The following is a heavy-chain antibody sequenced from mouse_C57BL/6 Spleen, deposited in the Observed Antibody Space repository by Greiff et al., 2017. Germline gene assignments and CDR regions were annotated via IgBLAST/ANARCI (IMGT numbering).Heavy chain of an antibody. CDR1: GFTFSDYY. D-gene: IGHD3-2*02. CDR2: ISNGGGST. V-gene: IGHV5-12*01. Sequence: EVQLQQSGGGLVQPGGSLKLSCAASGFTFSDYYMYWVRQTPEKRLEWVAYISNGGGSTYYPDNVKGRFTISRDNAKNNLYLQMSRLKSEDSAMYYCAGPDSAGYLGFAYWGQGTLVTVSA. CDR3: AGPDSAGYLGFAY. J-gene: IGHJ3*01.